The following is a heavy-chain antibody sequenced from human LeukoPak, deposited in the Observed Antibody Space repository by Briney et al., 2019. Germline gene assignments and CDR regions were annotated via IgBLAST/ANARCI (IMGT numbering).Heavy chain of an antibody. CDR2: IKSKSDGGTT. CDR3: TTDLLDY. Sequence: PGGSLRLSCTASGFTLFTFNNAWMSWVGQTPGKGLEWIGRIKSKSDGGTTDYTAPVKGRFSISRDDSKNTVYLQVNSLKTEDTAVYYCTTDLLDYWGQGTLVAVSS. CDR1: GFTLFTFNNAW. J-gene: IGHJ4*02. V-gene: IGHV3-15*01.